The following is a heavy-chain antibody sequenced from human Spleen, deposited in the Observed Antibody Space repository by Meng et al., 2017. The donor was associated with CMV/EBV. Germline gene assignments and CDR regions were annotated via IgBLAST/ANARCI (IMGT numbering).Heavy chain of an antibody. V-gene: IGHV1-2*02. J-gene: IGHJ4*02. Sequence: QGQRVQSGGEVKKHGGSVKVSCKASGYTFTGYYMHWVRQAPGQGLEWMGWINPNSGGTNYAQKFQDRVTMTRDTSISTAYMELSRLRSDDTAVYYCARDQWELQGGVDYWGQGTLVTVSS. CDR2: INPNSGGT. D-gene: IGHD1-26*01. CDR3: ARDQWELQGGVDY. CDR1: GYTFTGYY.